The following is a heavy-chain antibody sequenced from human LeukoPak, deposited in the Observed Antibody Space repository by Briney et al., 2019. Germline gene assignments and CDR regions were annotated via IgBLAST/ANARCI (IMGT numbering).Heavy chain of an antibody. CDR1: GFTFSNAW. D-gene: IGHD2/OR15-2a*01. V-gene: IGHV3-15*01. CDR3: VRDWAPASMQAAPFDC. J-gene: IGHJ4*02. Sequence: GGSLRLSCAASGFTFSNAWMSWVRQAPGKGLEWVGRIKSKTDGGTTDYAAPVKGRFTISRDDSKNTLYLQMNSLRLEDTAVYYCVRDWAPASMQAAPFDCWGQGTLVTVSS. CDR2: IKSKTDGGTT.